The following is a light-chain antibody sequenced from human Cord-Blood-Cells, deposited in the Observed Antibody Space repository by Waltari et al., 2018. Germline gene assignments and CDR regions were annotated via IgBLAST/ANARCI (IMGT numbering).Light chain of an antibody. CDR1: SSDVGGYNY. V-gene: IGLV2-11*01. CDR2: AVS. Sequence: QSALTQPRSVSGSPGQSVTISCTGTSSDVGGYNYFSWYQQHPGKAPKLMIYAVSKRPSGVPDRFSGSKSGNTASLTISGLQAEDEADYDCCSYAGSYTVVFGGGTKLTVL. CDR3: CSYAGSYTVV. J-gene: IGLJ2*01.